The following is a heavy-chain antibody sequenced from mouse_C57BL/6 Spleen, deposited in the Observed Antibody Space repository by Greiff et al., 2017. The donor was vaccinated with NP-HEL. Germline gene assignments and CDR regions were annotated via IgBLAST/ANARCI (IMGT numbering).Heavy chain of an antibody. Sequence: VQLQQSGPELVKPGASVKISCKASGYAFSSSWMNWVKQRPGKGLEWIGLIYPGDGDTNYNGKFKGKATLTADKSSSTAYMQLSSLTSEDSAVYFGARRYYYGSSRHFDYWGQGTTVTVSS. D-gene: IGHD1-1*01. CDR2: IYPGDGDT. CDR3: ARRYYYGSSRHFDY. CDR1: GYAFSSSW. J-gene: IGHJ2*01. V-gene: IGHV1-82*01.